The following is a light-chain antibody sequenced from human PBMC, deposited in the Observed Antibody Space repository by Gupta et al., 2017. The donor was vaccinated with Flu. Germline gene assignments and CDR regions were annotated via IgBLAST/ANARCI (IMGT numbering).Light chain of an antibody. CDR2: WAS. J-gene: IGKJ4*01. Sequence: DIVMTQSPDSLAVSLGERATINCKSSQSVLYSVNNKNILAWYQQKPGQPPKLLIYWASTRDSGVPDRFSGSGTGTDFTLTIDSLQAEDVAVYYCQQDDNPLITFGGGTKVEIK. V-gene: IGKV4-1*01. CDR3: QQDDNPLIT. CDR1: QSVLYSVNNKNI.